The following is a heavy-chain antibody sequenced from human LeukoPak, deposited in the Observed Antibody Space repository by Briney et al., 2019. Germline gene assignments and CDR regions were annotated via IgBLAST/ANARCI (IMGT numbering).Heavy chain of an antibody. Sequence: SETLSLTCAVSGGSIRSSNWWSWVRQSPGKGLEWIGEIYHSGSTNYNPSLKSRVTISVDTSKNQFSLKLSSVTAADTAVYYCARGADSSGYYSIFYFDCWGQGTLVTVSS. CDR1: GGSIRSSNW. V-gene: IGHV4-4*02. J-gene: IGHJ4*02. CDR3: ARGADSSGYYSIFYFDC. D-gene: IGHD3-22*01. CDR2: IYHSGST.